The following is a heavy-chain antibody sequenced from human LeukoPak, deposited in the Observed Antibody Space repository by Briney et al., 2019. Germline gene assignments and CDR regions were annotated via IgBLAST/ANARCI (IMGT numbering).Heavy chain of an antibody. J-gene: IGHJ4*02. CDR1: GYSFTSYW. D-gene: IGHD5-18*01. CDR2: IYPGDSDT. CDR3: ASRGYSYGKGDYFDY. Sequence: ESLKISCKGSGYSFTSYWIGWVRQMPGKGLEWMGIIYPGDSDTRYSPSFQGQVTISADKSISTAYLQWSSLKASDTAMYYCASRGYSYGKGDYFDYWGQGTLVTVSS. V-gene: IGHV5-51*01.